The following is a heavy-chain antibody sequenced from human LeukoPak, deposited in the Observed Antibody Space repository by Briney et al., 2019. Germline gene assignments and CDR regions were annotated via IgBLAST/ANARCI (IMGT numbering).Heavy chain of an antibody. Sequence: ASVTVSFMSSGYTFTYYYMHWVRQAPGQGLEWMGWINPNSCCTNYPQKFQDRVTINMDTSINTAYMDLNRLTSGEPPVHKFAREPFLVGATSLYYGMDVWGQGTTVTVSS. D-gene: IGHD1-26*01. CDR1: GYTFTYYY. J-gene: IGHJ6*02. CDR2: INPNSCCT. CDR3: AREPFLVGATSLYYGMDV. V-gene: IGHV1-2*02.